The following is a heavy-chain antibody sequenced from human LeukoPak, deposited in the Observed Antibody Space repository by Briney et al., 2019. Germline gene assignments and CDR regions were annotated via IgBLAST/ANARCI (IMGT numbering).Heavy chain of an antibody. Sequence: ASVKVSCKASGYTFTGYYIHWVRQAPGQGLEWMGWIYPYSGDTNYAQNFQGRVTMTRDTSISTAYLELSSLKSDDTAVYYCARDRNSGSSLDIWGQGTMLTVSS. V-gene: IGHV1-2*02. CDR3: ARDRNSGSSLDI. J-gene: IGHJ3*02. CDR1: GYTFTGYY. D-gene: IGHD6-6*01. CDR2: IYPYSGDT.